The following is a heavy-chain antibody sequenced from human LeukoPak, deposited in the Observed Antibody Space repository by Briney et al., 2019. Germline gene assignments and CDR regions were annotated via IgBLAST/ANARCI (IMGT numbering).Heavy chain of an antibody. Sequence: GGSLRLSCAASGFTVSSNYMSWVRQAPGKGLEWVSVIYSGGSTYYADSVKGRFTISRDNSKNTLYLQMNSLRAEDTAVYYCARAPSGSYRRYYYYGMDVWGQGTTVTVSS. V-gene: IGHV3-53*01. CDR3: ARAPSGSYRRYYYYGMDV. D-gene: IGHD1-26*01. J-gene: IGHJ6*02. CDR1: GFTVSSNY. CDR2: IYSGGST.